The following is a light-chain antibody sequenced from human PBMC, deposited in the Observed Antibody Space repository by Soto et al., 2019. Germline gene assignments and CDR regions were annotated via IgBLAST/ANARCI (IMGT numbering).Light chain of an antibody. V-gene: IGLV3-1*01. Sequence: SYELTQPPSVSVSPGQTASITCSGDKLGDKYACWYQQKPGQSPVLVIYQDSKRPSGIPERFSGSNSGNTVTLTISGTQAMDEADYYCQAWDSRTALVFGGGTKLTVL. CDR1: KLGDKY. J-gene: IGLJ2*01. CDR2: QDS. CDR3: QAWDSRTALV.